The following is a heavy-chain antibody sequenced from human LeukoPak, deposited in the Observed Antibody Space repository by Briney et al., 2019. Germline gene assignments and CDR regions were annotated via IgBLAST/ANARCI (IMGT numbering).Heavy chain of an antibody. Sequence: GGSLRLSCVASGFTFSSHWVHWVRQVPGKGLVWVSRINGDGGSTNYADSVKGRFTISRDNAKNTLYLQTNSLTIEDTAVYYCASPETGGFFDYWGQGTLVTVAS. CDR2: INGDGGST. V-gene: IGHV3-74*01. J-gene: IGHJ4*02. D-gene: IGHD7-27*01. CDR1: GFTFSSHW. CDR3: ASPETGGFFDY.